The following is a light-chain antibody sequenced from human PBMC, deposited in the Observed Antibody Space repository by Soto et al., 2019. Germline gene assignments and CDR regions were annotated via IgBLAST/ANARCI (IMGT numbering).Light chain of an antibody. CDR3: QQYNSYWT. J-gene: IGKJ1*01. CDR2: DAS. Sequence: DIQMTQSAATLSASEGDTGTTSCRASHTIGNWLDWYQQKPGKAPELLIYDASSLESGVPSRFSGSGSGTEFTLPISRRQPDDFATYYSQQYNSYWTLGQGTKVDI. CDR1: HTIGNW. V-gene: IGKV1-5*01.